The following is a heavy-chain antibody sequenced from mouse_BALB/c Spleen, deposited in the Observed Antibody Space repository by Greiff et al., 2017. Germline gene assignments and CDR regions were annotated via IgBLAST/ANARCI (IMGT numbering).Heavy chain of an antibody. Sequence: EVQRVESGGGLVQPGGSLRLSCATSGFTFTDYYMSWVRQPPGKALEWLGFIRNKANGYTTEYSASVKGRFTISRDNSQSILYLQMNTLRAEDSATYYCARDIDDYDEGDAMDYWGQGTSVTVSS. D-gene: IGHD2-4*01. J-gene: IGHJ4*01. CDR2: IRNKANGYTT. CDR1: GFTFTDYY. V-gene: IGHV7-3*02. CDR3: ARDIDDYDEGDAMDY.